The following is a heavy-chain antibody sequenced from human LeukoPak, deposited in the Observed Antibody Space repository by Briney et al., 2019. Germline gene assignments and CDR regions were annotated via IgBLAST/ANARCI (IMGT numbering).Heavy chain of an antibody. Sequence: SETLSLTCTVSGGSISSYYWSWIRQPPGKGLEWIGYIYYSGSTNYNPSLKSRVTISVDTSKNQFSLKLSSVTAADTAVYYCARAYCSGGSCYSDAFDIWGQGTMVTVSS. D-gene: IGHD2-15*01. CDR1: GGSISSYY. CDR2: IYYSGST. V-gene: IGHV4-59*01. J-gene: IGHJ3*02. CDR3: ARAYCSGGSCYSDAFDI.